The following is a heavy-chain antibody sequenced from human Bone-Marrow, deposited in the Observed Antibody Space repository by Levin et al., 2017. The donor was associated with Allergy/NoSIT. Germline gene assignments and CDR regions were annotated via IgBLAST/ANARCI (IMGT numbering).Heavy chain of an antibody. J-gene: IGHJ6*02. V-gene: IGHV3-21*01. D-gene: IGHD3-10*01. CDR2: ISSSSSYI. Sequence: SCAASGFTFSSYSMNWVRQAPGKGLEWVSSISSSSSYIYYADSVKGRFTISRDNAKNSLYLQMNSLRAEDTAVYYCARVTMVRGVIYQYYYYYGMDVWGQGTTVTVSS. CDR1: GFTFSSYS. CDR3: ARVTMVRGVIYQYYYYYGMDV.